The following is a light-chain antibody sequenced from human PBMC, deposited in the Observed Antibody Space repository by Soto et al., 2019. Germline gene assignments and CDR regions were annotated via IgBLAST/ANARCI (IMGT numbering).Light chain of an antibody. V-gene: IGKV3D-15*01. CDR1: QSVSDN. Sequence: EIVMTQSPATLSVSPGERATLSCRASQSVSDNLAWYQQKRGQAPRLLIYDASTRATGIPASFSGSGSGTEFPLTISSLQAEDFAVYYCQQYNNWPPITFGQGTRLEIK. CDR3: QQYNNWPPIT. J-gene: IGKJ5*01. CDR2: DAS.